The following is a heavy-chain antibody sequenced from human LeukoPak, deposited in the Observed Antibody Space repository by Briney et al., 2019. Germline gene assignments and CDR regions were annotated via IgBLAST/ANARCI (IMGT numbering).Heavy chain of an antibody. J-gene: IGHJ4*02. CDR1: VISFISYH. D-gene: IGHD6-6*01. V-gene: IGHV3-23*01. Sequence: GVSMRLSCASSVISFISYHMIWFRQAPDLGSDRLSAIGGTGGCTSYAVSVKGGLSISRYIYKNTLYLDMNSLRDWDQVVYSCAKAYCLYSSSSDYWGRGSLVTVS. CDR2: IGGTGGCT. CDR3: AKAYCLYSSSSDY.